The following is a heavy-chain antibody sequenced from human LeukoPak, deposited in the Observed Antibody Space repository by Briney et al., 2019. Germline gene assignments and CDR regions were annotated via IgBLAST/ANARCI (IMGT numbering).Heavy chain of an antibody. CDR2: INHSGSP. V-gene: IGHV4-34*01. CDR3: AKSGRRHQLARGQRWFDP. Sequence: PSETLSLTRGVFGGSFSGFYWSWIRQPPGKGLEWIGEINHSGSPSYNPSLKSRLTISVDTSKNQFSLKLSSVTAADTAVYYCAKSGRRHQLARGQRWFDPWGQGTLVAVSS. J-gene: IGHJ5*02. D-gene: IGHD3-10*01. CDR1: GGSFSGFY.